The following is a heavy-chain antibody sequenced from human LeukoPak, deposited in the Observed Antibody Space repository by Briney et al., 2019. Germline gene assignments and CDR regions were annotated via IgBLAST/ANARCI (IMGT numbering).Heavy chain of an antibody. CDR1: GFTFSGSV. J-gene: IGHJ4*02. CDR2: IRTKPNNYAT. CDR3: TSDTRGHFDY. V-gene: IGHV3-73*01. D-gene: IGHD2-2*01. Sequence: GGSLRLSCAASGFTFSGSVMHWVRQASGKGQEWVGRIRTKPNNYATSYAASVRGRFSISRDDSKNTAYLQMDSRKTEDTAVYYCTSDTRGHFDYWGQGSLVTVSS.